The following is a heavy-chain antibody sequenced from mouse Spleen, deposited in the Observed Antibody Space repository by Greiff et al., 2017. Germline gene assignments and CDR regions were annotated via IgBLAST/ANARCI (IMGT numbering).Heavy chain of an antibody. V-gene: IGHV5-17*01. D-gene: IGHD4-1*01. CDR3: ARSLGRRAMDY. Sequence: EVQGVESGGGLVKPGGSLKLSCAASGFTFSDYGMHWVRQAPEKGLEWVAYISSGSSTIYYADTVKGRFTISRDNAKNTLFLQMTSLRSEDTAMYYCARSLGRRAMDYWGQGTSVTVSS. J-gene: IGHJ4*01. CDR1: GFTFSDYG. CDR2: ISSGSSTI.